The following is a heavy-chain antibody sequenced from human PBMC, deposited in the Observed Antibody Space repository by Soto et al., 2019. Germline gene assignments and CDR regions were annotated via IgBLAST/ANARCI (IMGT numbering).Heavy chain of an antibody. CDR1: GGSISSSSYY. CDR3: VSGRWVLARYYYDSSGYPQFDY. J-gene: IGHJ4*02. V-gene: IGHV4-39*07. D-gene: IGHD3-22*01. CDR2: INHSGST. Sequence: SETLSLTCTVSGGSISSSSYYWGWIRQPPGKGLEWIGEINHSGSTNYNPSLKSRVTISVDTSKNQFSLKLSSVTAADTAVYYCVSGRWVLARYYYDSSGYPQFDYWGQGTLVPVSS.